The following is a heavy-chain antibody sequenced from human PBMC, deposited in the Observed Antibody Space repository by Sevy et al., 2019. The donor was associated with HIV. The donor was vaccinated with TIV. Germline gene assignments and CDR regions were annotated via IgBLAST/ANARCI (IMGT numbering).Heavy chain of an antibody. Sequence: GGSLRLSCAASGFTFSSYAMHWVRQAPGKGLEWVAVISYDGSNKYYADSVKGRFTISRDNSKNTLYLQMNSLRAEDTAVHYCARGYCGGDCYSRPYYYYGMDVWGQGTTVTVSS. CDR2: ISYDGSNK. CDR1: GFTFSSYA. J-gene: IGHJ6*02. D-gene: IGHD2-21*01. CDR3: ARGYCGGDCYSRPYYYYGMDV. V-gene: IGHV3-30-3*01.